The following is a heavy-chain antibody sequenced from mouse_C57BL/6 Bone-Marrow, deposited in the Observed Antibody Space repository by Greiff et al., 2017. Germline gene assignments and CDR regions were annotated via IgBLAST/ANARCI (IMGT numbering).Heavy chain of an antibody. CDR1: GFNIKDDY. J-gene: IGHJ1*03. Sequence: VQLQQSGAELVRPGASVKLSCTASGFNIKDDYMHWVKQRPEQGLEWIGWIDPENGDTEYASKFQGKATITADTSSHTAYLQLSSLTSEDTAVYYCTTGRFITTVLATNFDVWGTGTTVTVSS. V-gene: IGHV14-4*01. CDR2: IDPENGDT. CDR3: TTGRFITTVLATNFDV. D-gene: IGHD1-1*01.